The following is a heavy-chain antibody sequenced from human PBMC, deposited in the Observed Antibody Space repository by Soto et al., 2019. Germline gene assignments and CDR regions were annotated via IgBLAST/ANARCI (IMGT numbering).Heavy chain of an antibody. CDR2: IIPIFGTA. CDR3: ARDGPHDDIHENWFDP. J-gene: IGHJ5*02. CDR1: GGTFSSYA. Sequence: SVKVSCKASGGTFSSYAISWVRQAPGQGLEWMGGIIPIFGTANYAQKFQGRVTITADESTSTAYMELSSLRSEDTAVYYCARDGPHDDIHENWFDPWGQGTLVTVSS. D-gene: IGHD3-9*01. V-gene: IGHV1-69*13.